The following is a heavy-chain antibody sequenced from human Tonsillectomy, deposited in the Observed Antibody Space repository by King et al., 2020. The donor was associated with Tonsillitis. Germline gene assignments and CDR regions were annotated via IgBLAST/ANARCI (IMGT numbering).Heavy chain of an antibody. D-gene: IGHD2-15*01. CDR2: ISYDGSNK. V-gene: IGHV3-30*18. Sequence: VQLVESGGGVVQPGRSLRLSCAASGFTFSSYGMHWVRQAPGKGLEWVAVISYDGSNKYYADSVKGRFTISRDNSKNTLYLQINSLRAEDTAVYYCAKDSCSGGSCYSDYYGMDVWGQGTTVTVSS. CDR1: GFTFSSYG. CDR3: AKDSCSGGSCYSDYYGMDV. J-gene: IGHJ6*02.